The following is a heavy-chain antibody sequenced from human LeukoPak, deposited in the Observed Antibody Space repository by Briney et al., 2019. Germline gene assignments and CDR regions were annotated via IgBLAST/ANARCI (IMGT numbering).Heavy chain of an antibody. D-gene: IGHD4-11*01. V-gene: IGHV3-9*01. J-gene: IGHJ6*03. Sequence: GGSLRLSCAASGFTFDDYAMHWVRQAPGKGLEWVSGISWNSGSIGYADSVKGRFTISRDNAKDSLYLQMNSLRAEDTAVYYCAREGTTSGVDYYYYYMDVWGKGTTVTVSS. CDR3: AREGTTSGVDYYYYYMDV. CDR2: ISWNSGSI. CDR1: GFTFDDYA.